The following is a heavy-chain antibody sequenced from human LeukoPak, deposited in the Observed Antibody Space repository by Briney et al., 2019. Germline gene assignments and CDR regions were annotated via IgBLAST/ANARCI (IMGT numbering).Heavy chain of an antibody. CDR2: IIPIFGTA. V-gene: IGHV1-69*13. CDR1: GGTFSSYA. J-gene: IGHJ3*02. CDR3: ARAACSSTSCYWSAFDI. Sequence: SVKVSCKASGGTFSSYAISWVRQAPGQGLEWMGRIIPIFGTANYAQKFQGRVTITADESTSTAYMELSSLRSEDTAVYYCARAACSSTSCYWSAFDIWGQGTMVTISS. D-gene: IGHD2-2*01.